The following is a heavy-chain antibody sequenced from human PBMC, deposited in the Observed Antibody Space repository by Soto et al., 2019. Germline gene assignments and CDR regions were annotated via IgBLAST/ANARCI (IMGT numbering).Heavy chain of an antibody. V-gene: IGHV3-30*18. CDR2: ISYDGSNK. CDR3: AKDKGPGGTDAFDI. J-gene: IGHJ3*02. D-gene: IGHD2-15*01. Sequence: QVQLVESGGGVVQPGRSLRLSCAASGFTFSSYGMHWVRQAPGKGLEWVAVISYDGSNKYYADSVKGRFTISRDNSKNTLYLQMNSLRAEDTAVYYCAKDKGPGGTDAFDIWGQGTMVTVSS. CDR1: GFTFSSYG.